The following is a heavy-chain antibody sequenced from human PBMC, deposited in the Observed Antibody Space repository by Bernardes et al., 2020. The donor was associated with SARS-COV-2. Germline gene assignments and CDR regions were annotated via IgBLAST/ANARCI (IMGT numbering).Heavy chain of an antibody. CDR1: GFTSSNAW. J-gene: IGHJ4*02. V-gene: IGHV3-15*01. CDR3: TTENPALDY. Sequence: GSLRLSCAASGFTSSNAWMSWVRQAPGKGLEWVGRIKSKRDGGTTDYAAPVKGRFTISRDDSKNTLYLQMNSLKTEDTAVYYCTTENPALDYWGQGTLVTVSS. CDR2: IKSKRDGGTT.